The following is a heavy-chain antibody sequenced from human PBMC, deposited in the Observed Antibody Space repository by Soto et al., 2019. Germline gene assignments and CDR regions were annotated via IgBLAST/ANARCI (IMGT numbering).Heavy chain of an antibody. V-gene: IGHV1-69*12. CDR1: GGTFSTYA. CDR2: IIPMFGTA. J-gene: IGHJ4*02. CDR3: ASGLQLWLRRINDGYSG. Sequence: QVQLVQTGAEMKKPESSVKVYCKAPGGTFSTYAISWVRQAPGQGLEWMGGIIPMFGTANYAQRFQDRVTITADESTNTVDMELGRLRSEDTAVYFCASGLQLWLRRINDGYSGGGQGTLVTVSS. D-gene: IGHD5-12*01.